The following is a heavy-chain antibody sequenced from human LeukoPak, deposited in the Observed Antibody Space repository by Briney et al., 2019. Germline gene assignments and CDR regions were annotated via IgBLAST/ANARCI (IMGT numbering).Heavy chain of an antibody. CDR3: ARDNGYSYGIDY. V-gene: IGHV4-59*01. CDR1: GGSISSYF. J-gene: IGHJ4*02. CDR2: ALYTGST. D-gene: IGHD5-18*01. Sequence: SETLSLTCSVSGGSISSYFWSWIRQAPGKGLEWVGYALYTGSTEYNPALKSRVTNSLDTSNNQFSLRLSSVTAADTAVYYCARDNGYSYGIDYWGQGRLVTVSS.